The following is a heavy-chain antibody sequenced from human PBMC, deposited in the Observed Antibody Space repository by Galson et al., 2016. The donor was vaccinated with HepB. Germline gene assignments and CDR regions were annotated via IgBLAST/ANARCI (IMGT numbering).Heavy chain of an antibody. V-gene: IGHV3-23*01. Sequence: SLRLSCAASGFSFSSSGMSWVRQTPGRGLEWLSGITGRGDTTHYADSVRGRLTISRDNSKNTLYLYMNSLRAGDTAVYYCGKHGGFDYWGQGALVTVSS. D-gene: IGHD3-16*01. CDR2: ITGRGDTT. CDR1: GFSFSSSG. CDR3: GKHGGFDY. J-gene: IGHJ4*02.